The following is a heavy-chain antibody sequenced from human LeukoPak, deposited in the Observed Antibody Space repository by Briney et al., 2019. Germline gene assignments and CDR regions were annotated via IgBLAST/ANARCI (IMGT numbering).Heavy chain of an antibody. CDR2: MRVSGGST. CDR3: AKGSASSIWDCFDN. Sequence: PGGSLRLSCAASGFTFSSYAMSWVRQAPGQGLEWVSTMRVSGGSTYYADSVKGRFTISRDTSKNTLYLQMNSLRAEDTAVYYCAKGSASSIWDCFDNWGQGTPVTASS. V-gene: IGHV3-23*01. D-gene: IGHD6-13*01. CDR1: GFTFSSYA. J-gene: IGHJ4*02.